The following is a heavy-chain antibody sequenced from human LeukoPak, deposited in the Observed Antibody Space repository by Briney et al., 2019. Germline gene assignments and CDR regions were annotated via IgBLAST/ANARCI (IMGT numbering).Heavy chain of an antibody. CDR2: ISSSGSTI. Sequence: GSLRLSCAASGFTFSSYEMNWVRQAPGKGLEWVSYISSSGSTIYYADSVKGRFTISRDNAKNSLYLQMNSLRAEDTAVYYCARDAGTMVRGAILDYWGQGTLVTVSS. V-gene: IGHV3-48*03. CDR3: ARDAGTMVRGAILDY. D-gene: IGHD3-10*01. J-gene: IGHJ4*02. CDR1: GFTFSSYE.